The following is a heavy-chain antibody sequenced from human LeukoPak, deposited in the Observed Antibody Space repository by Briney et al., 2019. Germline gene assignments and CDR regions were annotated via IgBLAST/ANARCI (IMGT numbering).Heavy chain of an antibody. V-gene: IGHV3-13*01. J-gene: IGHJ4*02. CDR3: ARETTVLNY. CDR1: GFTFSSYD. D-gene: IGHD4-17*01. CDR2: IGNTGAT. Sequence: PGGSLRLSCAASGFTFSSYDMHWVRQGTGKGLEWVSGIGNTGATYYGGSVKGRFTISRDNSKNTLYLQMNSLRAEDTAVYYCARETTVLNYWGQGTLVTVSS.